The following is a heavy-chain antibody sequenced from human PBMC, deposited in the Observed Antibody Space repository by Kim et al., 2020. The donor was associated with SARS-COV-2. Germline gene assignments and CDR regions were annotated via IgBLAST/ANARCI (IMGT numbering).Heavy chain of an antibody. CDR3: VRAAVTGHTGPR. CDR2: INSDGSNI. Sequence: GGSLRLSCAASGFTFSSYWMHWVRQAPGKGLVWVSRINSDGSNIRYADSVKGRFTISRDNAKNTLYLQMNSLRAEDTAVYYCVRAAVTGHTGPRWGQGTLVTVSS. CDR1: GFTFSSYW. V-gene: IGHV3-74*01. D-gene: IGHD6-19*01. J-gene: IGHJ4*02.